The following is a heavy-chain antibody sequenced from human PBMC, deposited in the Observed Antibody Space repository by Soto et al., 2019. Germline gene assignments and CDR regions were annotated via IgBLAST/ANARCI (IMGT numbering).Heavy chain of an antibody. CDR3: ARTAAAGKYYYGMDV. CDR2: IDPSESSM. J-gene: IGHJ6*02. Sequence: PGESLKISCKGSGYSFSSYWINWVRQMPGKGLEWMGRIDPSESSMKYSPSFQGQVTISADKSISTAYLQWSSLKASDTAMYYCARTAAAGKYYYGMDVWGQGTTVTVSS. CDR1: GYSFSSYW. V-gene: IGHV5-10-1*04. D-gene: IGHD6-13*01.